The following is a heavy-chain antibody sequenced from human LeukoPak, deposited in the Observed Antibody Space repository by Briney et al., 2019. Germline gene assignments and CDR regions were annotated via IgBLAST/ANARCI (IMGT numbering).Heavy chain of an antibody. V-gene: IGHV3-23*01. Sequence: QPGGSLRLSCAASGFTFSSYAMSWVRQATGKGLEWVSAISGSGGSTYYADSVKGRFTISRDNSKNALYLQMNSLRAEDTAVYYCAKGERAVADHNWFDPWGQGTLVTVSS. CDR1: GFTFSSYA. CDR3: AKGERAVADHNWFDP. D-gene: IGHD6-19*01. J-gene: IGHJ5*02. CDR2: ISGSGGST.